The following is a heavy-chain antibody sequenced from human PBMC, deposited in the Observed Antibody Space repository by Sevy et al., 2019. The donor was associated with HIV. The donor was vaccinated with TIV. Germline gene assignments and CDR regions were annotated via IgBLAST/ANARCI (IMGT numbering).Heavy chain of an antibody. V-gene: IGHV1-69*06. CDR2: IIPIFGTA. CDR3: ARGRDHYYDSSGLDAFDI. CDR1: GGTFSCYA. D-gene: IGHD3-22*01. J-gene: IGHJ3*02. Sequence: ASVKVSCKASGGTFSCYAISWVRQAPGQGLEWMGGIIPIFGTANYAQKFQGRVTITADKSTSTAYMELSSLRSEDTAVYYCARGRDHYYDSSGLDAFDIWGQGTMVTVSS.